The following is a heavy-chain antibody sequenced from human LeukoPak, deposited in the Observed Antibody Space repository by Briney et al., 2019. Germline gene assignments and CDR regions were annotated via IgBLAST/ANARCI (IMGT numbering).Heavy chain of an antibody. CDR1: GGSFSGYY. J-gene: IGHJ4*02. D-gene: IGHD3-10*01. V-gene: IGHV4-34*01. CDR2: INHSGGT. Sequence: PSETLSLTCAVYGGSFSGYYWSWIRQPPGKGLEWIGEINHSGGTNYNPSLKSRVTISVDTSKNQFSLKLSSVTAADTAVYYCARAGWFGEFSTDYWGQGTLVTVSS. CDR3: ARAGWFGEFSTDY.